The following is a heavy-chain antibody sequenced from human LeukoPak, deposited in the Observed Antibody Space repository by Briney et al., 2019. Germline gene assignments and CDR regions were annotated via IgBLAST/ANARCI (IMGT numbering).Heavy chain of an antibody. D-gene: IGHD5-18*01. Sequence: SVKVSCKASGGTFSSYAISWVRQAPGQGLEWMGGIIPIFGTANYAQKFQGRVTITTDESTSTAYMELSSLRSEDTAVYYCARDLGYGYGSVWHKYFDYWGHGTLVTVSS. V-gene: IGHV1-69*05. CDR2: IIPIFGTA. J-gene: IGHJ4*01. CDR1: GGTFSSYA. CDR3: ARDLGYGYGSVWHKYFDY.